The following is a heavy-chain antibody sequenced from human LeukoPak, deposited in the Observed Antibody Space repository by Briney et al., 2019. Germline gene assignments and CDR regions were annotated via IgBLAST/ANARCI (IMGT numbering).Heavy chain of an antibody. CDR2: IIPIFGTA. J-gene: IGHJ6*02. CDR3: ARGRGDCSSGVCYTAYFYYSMDV. Sequence: LVKVSCKASGGTFSSYVISWVRQAPGQGLEWMGGIIPIFGTANYAQKFQGRVTITADESTSTAYMELSSLRSEDTAVYYCARGRGDCSSGVCYTAYFYYSMDVWGQGTTVTVSS. D-gene: IGHD2-8*01. CDR1: GGTFSSYV. V-gene: IGHV1-69*13.